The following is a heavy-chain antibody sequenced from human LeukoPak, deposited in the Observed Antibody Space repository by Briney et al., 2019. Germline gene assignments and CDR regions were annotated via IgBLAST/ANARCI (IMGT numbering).Heavy chain of an antibody. CDR3: ARGFLQLLLENDAFDI. CDR1: GGTFSSYA. CDR2: IIPIFGTA. V-gene: IGHV1-69*05. Sequence: SVKVSCKASGGTFSSYAINWVRQAPGQGLEWMGGIIPIFGTANYAQKFQGRVTITTDESTSTAYMELSSLRSEDTAVYYCARGFLQLLLENDAFDIWGQGTMVTVSS. D-gene: IGHD5-24*01. J-gene: IGHJ3*02.